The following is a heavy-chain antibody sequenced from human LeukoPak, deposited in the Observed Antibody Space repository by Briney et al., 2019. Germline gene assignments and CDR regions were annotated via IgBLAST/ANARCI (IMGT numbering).Heavy chain of an antibody. Sequence: SETLSLTCTVSGGSISSYYWSWIRQPPGKGLEWIGYIYYSGSSNYNPSVKGRVTISVDTSKNQFSLKLISVTAADTAVYYCAREPPDAHYYYYMDVWGKGTTVTVSS. CDR1: GGSISSYY. D-gene: IGHD1-14*01. CDR2: IYYSGSS. V-gene: IGHV4-59*01. CDR3: AREPPDAHYYYYMDV. J-gene: IGHJ6*03.